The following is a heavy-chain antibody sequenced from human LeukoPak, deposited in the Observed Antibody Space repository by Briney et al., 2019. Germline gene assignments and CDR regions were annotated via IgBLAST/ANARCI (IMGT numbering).Heavy chain of an antibody. J-gene: IGHJ4*02. CDR3: AKAEGYDILTGLDY. CDR2: IYHSGST. Sequence: SETLSLTCAVSGGSISSGGYSWSWIRQPPGKGLEWIGYIYHSGSTYYNPSLKSRVTISVDRSKNQFSLKLSSVTAEDTAVYYCAKAEGYDILTGLDYWGQGTLVTVSS. D-gene: IGHD3-9*01. CDR1: GGSISSGGYS. V-gene: IGHV4-30-2*01.